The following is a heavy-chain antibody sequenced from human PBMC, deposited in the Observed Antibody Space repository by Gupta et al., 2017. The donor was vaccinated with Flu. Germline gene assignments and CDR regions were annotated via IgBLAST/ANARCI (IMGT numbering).Heavy chain of an antibody. CDR2: IIPIFGTV. Sequence: SSYGISWVRQAPGQGLEWMGGIIPIFGTVKSSQKFQDRVTITADKSTSTAFMELNSLKYDDTAVYYCATYNPVAISVHFDDWGQGTLVSVSS. CDR1: SSYG. V-gene: IGHV1-69*06. D-gene: IGHD3-22*01. CDR3: ATYNPVAISVHFDD. J-gene: IGHJ4*02.